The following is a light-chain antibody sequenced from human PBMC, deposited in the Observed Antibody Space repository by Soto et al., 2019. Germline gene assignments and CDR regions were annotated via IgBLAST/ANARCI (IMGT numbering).Light chain of an antibody. J-gene: IGLJ2*01. V-gene: IGLV2-8*01. CDR3: SSYAGSNMVV. CDR1: SSDVGGYKY. CDR2: EVS. Sequence: QSVLTQPPSASGSPGQSVTISCTGTSSDVGGYKYVSWYQQHPGKAPKLMIYEVSKRPSGVPDRFSGSKSGNTASLTVSGLQAEDEADYYCSSYAGSNMVVFGGGTQLTVL.